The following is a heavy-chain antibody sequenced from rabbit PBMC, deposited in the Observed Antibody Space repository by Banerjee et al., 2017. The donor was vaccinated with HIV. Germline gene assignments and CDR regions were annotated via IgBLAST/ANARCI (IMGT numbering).Heavy chain of an antibody. V-gene: IGHV1S45*01. D-gene: IGHD6-1*01. J-gene: IGHJ4*01. Sequence: QEQLEESGGDLVKPEGSLTLTCTASGFSFSSSYWICWVRQAPGKGLEWIACIYTGSSGGTHYASWAKGRFTISKTSSTTVTLQMTSLTAADTATYFCARDFHDYAGYGYGIFGLRGQGTLVTVS. CDR1: GFSFSSSYW. CDR2: IYTGSSGGT. CDR3: ARDFHDYAGYGYGIFGL.